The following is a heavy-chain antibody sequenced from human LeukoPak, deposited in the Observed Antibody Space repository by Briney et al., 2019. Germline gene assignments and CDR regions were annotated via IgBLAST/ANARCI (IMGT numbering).Heavy chain of an antibody. D-gene: IGHD6-6*01. Sequence: SETLSLTCTVSGGSISSSSYYWGWIRQPPGKGLEWIGSIYYSGSTYYNPSLKSRVTISVDTSKNQFSLKLSSVTAADTAVYYCARPDSSSSGAYGYWGQGTLVTVSS. V-gene: IGHV4-39*01. CDR2: IYYSGST. CDR3: ARPDSSSSGAYGY. CDR1: GGSISSSSYY. J-gene: IGHJ4*02.